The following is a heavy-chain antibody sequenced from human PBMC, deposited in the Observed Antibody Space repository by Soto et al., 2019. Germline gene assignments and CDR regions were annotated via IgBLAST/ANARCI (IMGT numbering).Heavy chain of an antibody. CDR1: GDSISSIGYY. V-gene: IGHV4-39*01. J-gene: IGHJ6*04. CDR2: IYYSGSV. CDR3: ARPRGYNYGHLEV. Sequence: PSETLSLTCTVSGDSISSIGYYWGWIRQPPGKGLEWIGSIYYSGSVYYNPSLKSRATLSVDTSKNQFSLKLSSVTAADIALYYCARPRGYNYGHLEVLGKGTTVTVSS. D-gene: IGHD5-12*01.